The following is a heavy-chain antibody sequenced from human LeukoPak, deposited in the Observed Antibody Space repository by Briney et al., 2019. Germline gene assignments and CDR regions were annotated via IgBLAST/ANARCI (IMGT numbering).Heavy chain of an antibody. CDR2: ISWNSGSI. J-gene: IGHJ3*02. V-gene: IGHV3-9*01. Sequence: GRSLRLSCAASGFTFDDYAMHWVRQAPGKGLEWVSGISWNSGSIGYADSVKGRFTISRDNAKNSLYLQMNSLRAEDTALYYCAKGFEIGATTTAFDIWGQGTMVTVSS. CDR1: GFTFDDYA. CDR3: AKGFEIGATTTAFDI. D-gene: IGHD5-12*01.